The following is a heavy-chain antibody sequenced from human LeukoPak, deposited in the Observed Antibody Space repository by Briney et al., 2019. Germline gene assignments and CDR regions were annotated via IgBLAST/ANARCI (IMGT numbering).Heavy chain of an antibody. CDR1: GRSISSGGYY. J-gene: IGHJ5*02. V-gene: IGHV4-31*03. Sequence: SETLSLTCTVSGRSISSGGYYWSWIRQHPAKGLEWIGYIYYSGSTYYNPSLKSRVTISVDTSKNQYSLKLRSVTAADTAVYYCARGEVRFLEWQRNWFDPWGQGTLVTVSS. CDR3: ARGEVRFLEWQRNWFDP. D-gene: IGHD3-3*01. CDR2: IYYSGST.